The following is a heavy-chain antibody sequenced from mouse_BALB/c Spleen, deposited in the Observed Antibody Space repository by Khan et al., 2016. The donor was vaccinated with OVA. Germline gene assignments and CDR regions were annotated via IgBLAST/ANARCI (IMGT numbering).Heavy chain of an antibody. CDR1: GYSITSDYA. J-gene: IGHJ3*01. V-gene: IGHV3-2*02. CDR2: ISYSGGT. CDR3: ARWFAY. Sequence: VQLKQSGPGLVKPSQSLSLTRTVTGYSITSDYAWNWIRQFPGNKLEWMGYISYSGGTSYLPSLKSRISITRDTSKNQFFLQLNSVTTEDSATYYCARWFAYWGQGTLVTVS.